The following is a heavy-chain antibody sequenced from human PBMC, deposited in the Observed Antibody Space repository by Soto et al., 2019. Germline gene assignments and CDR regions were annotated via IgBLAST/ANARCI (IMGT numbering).Heavy chain of an antibody. CDR1: GGSISSYY. CDR3: AGVWGGAFDI. D-gene: IGHD3-10*01. V-gene: IGHV4-59*01. Sequence: QVQLQESGPGLVKPSETLSLTSTVSGGSISSYYWSWIRQPPGKGLESIGYIYYSGSTNYNPSLKSRVTISVDTSKIQFSVKLSSVSAADTAVYYCAGVWGGAFDIWGQGTMVTVSS. J-gene: IGHJ3*02. CDR2: IYYSGST.